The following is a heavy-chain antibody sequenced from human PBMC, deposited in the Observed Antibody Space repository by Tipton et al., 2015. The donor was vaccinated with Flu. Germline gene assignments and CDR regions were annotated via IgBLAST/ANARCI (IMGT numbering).Heavy chain of an antibody. V-gene: IGHV3-33*01. J-gene: IGHJ4*02. Sequence: QGQLVQSGGGAVEPGRSLRLSCAASGFTFRNYGIHWVRQAPGKGLEWVAVIWSDGASKYYIDSVKGRFTVSRDNSKNTVYLQMNSLRSEDTAVYYCARDADNSSHYSKFDFWGQGTLVTVSS. CDR2: IWSDGASK. CDR1: GFTFRNYG. CDR3: ARDADNSSHYSKFDF. D-gene: IGHD3-22*01.